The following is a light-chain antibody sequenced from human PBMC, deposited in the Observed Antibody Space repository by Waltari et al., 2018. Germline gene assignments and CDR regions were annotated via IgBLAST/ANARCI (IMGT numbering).Light chain of an antibody. CDR2: WAS. J-gene: IGKJ2*01. CDR1: QNFFYNSDNKNY. CDR3: QQCYSTPYT. V-gene: IGKV4-1*01. Sequence: DIVMTQSPDSLAVSLGERVTINCRSSQNFFYNSDNKNYLAWFQQKPGQPPKLLIYWASTRESGVPDRFSGSGSGTEFTLTISSLQAADVAVYYCQQCYSTPYTFGQGTKLEIK.